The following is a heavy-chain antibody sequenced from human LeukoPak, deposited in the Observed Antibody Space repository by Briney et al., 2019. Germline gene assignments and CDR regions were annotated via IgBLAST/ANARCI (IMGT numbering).Heavy chain of an antibody. CDR2: LIENGATT. V-gene: IGHV3-23*01. Sequence: GGSLRLSCAASGFTFSSHAMSWVRRAPGKGLEWVSGLIENGATTYYADSVKGRFTISRDNSRNTMYLQMNSLRVEDTAVYYCVKDYQVGSSPAFRDYWGQGTLVTISS. CDR1: GFTFSSHA. D-gene: IGHD1-26*01. J-gene: IGHJ4*02. CDR3: VKDYQVGSSPAFRDY.